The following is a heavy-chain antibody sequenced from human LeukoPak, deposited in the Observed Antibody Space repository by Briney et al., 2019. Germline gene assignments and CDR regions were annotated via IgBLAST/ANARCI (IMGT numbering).Heavy chain of an antibody. Sequence: GGSLRLSCAASGFTVSSNYMSWVRQAPGKGLEWVSVIYSGGSTNYADSVKGRFTISRDNSKNTLYLQMNSLRAEDTAVYYCAKDPRRFTIFGVSPYYFDYWGQGTLVTVSS. CDR3: AKDPRRFTIFGVSPYYFDY. CDR1: GFTVSSNY. V-gene: IGHV3-53*01. D-gene: IGHD3-3*01. CDR2: IYSGGST. J-gene: IGHJ4*02.